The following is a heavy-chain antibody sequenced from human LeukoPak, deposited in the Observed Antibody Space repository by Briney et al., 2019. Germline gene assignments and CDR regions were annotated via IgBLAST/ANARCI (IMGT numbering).Heavy chain of an antibody. V-gene: IGHV4-39*07. CDR3: ARGYFDWSPGGPYY. J-gene: IGHJ4*02. CDR2: IYYSGST. D-gene: IGHD3-9*01. Sequence: SETLSLTCTVSGGSISSSSYYWGWIRQPPGKGLEWIGSIYYSGSTNYNPSLKSRVTISVDTSKNQFSLKLSSVTAADTAVYYCARGYFDWSPGGPYYWGQGTLVTVSS. CDR1: GGSISSSSYY.